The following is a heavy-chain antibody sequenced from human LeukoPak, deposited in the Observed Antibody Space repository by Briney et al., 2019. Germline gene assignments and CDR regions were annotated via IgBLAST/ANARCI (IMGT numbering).Heavy chain of an antibody. Sequence: ASVKVSCKASGGTFSSYAISWVRQAPGQGLEWMGGIIPIFGTANYAQKFQGRVTITADESTSTAYMELSSLRSEDTAVYYCARDQAAAGTRRYGRFDYWGQGTLVTVSS. CDR1: GGTFSSYA. CDR3: ARDQAAAGTRRYGRFDY. J-gene: IGHJ4*02. CDR2: IIPIFGTA. D-gene: IGHD6-13*01. V-gene: IGHV1-69*13.